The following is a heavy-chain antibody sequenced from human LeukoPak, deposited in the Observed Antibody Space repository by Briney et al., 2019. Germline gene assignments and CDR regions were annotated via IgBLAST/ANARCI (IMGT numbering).Heavy chain of an antibody. CDR1: GFTFSSYS. V-gene: IGHV3-48*04. CDR2: ISSSSSTI. D-gene: IGHD1-26*01. CDR3: ARLVGATTLWVYYYGMDV. J-gene: IGHJ6*02. Sequence: GGSLRLSRAASGFTFSSYSMNWVRQAPGKGLEWVSYISSSSSTIYYADSVKGRFTISRDNAKNSLYLQMNSLRAEDTAVYYCARLVGATTLWVYYYGMDVWGQGTTVTVSS.